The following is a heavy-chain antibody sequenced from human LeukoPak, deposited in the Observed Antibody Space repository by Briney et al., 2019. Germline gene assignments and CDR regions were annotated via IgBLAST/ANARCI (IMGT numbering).Heavy chain of an antibody. D-gene: IGHD5-18*01. CDR2: IYYSGST. CDR1: GGSISSYY. Sequence: SETLSLTCTVSGGSISSYYWSWIRQPPGKGLEWIGYIYYSGSTNYNPSLKSRVTISVDTSKNQFSPKLSSVTAADTAVYYCARADASGYSYAPGFDYWGQGTLVTVSS. J-gene: IGHJ4*02. CDR3: ARADASGYSYAPGFDY. V-gene: IGHV4-59*01.